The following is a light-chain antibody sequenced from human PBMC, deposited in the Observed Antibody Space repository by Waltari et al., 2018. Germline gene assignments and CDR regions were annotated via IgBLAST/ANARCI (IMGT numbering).Light chain of an antibody. V-gene: IGLV2-8*01. CDR3: SSYAGSNNVV. Sequence: QSALTQPPSASGSPGQSVTISCTGTSSDVGGYQYVSWYQQHPGKAPKLMIYEVSKRPSGVPDRFSGSKSGNTASLTVSGLQAEDEADYYCSSYAGSNNVVFGGGTKLTVL. CDR1: SSDVGGYQY. CDR2: EVS. J-gene: IGLJ2*01.